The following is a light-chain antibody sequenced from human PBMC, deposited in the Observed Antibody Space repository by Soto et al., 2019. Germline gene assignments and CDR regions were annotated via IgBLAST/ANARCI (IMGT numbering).Light chain of an antibody. V-gene: IGKV1-13*02. CDR3: QQFNSYPL. J-gene: IGKJ5*01. Sequence: AIQLTQSPSSLSASVGDRVTITCRASQGISSALAWYQQKPGKAPKLLIYDASSLESGVPSRFSGSGSGTDFTLIISSLQPEDFATYYCQQFNSYPLFGQGTRLEIK. CDR1: QGISSA. CDR2: DAS.